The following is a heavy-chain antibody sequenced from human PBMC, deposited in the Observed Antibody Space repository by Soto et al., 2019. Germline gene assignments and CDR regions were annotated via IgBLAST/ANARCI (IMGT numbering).Heavy chain of an antibody. D-gene: IGHD3-10*01. CDR2: IIPIFGTA. Sequence: SVKVSCKASGGTFSSYAISWVRQTPGQGLEWMGGIIPIFGTANYAQKFQGRVTITADESTSTAYMELSSLRSEDTAVYYCARLISFYYLSEGFDPWGQGTLVTVSS. J-gene: IGHJ5*02. CDR3: ARLISFYYLSEGFDP. CDR1: GGTFSSYA. V-gene: IGHV1-69*13.